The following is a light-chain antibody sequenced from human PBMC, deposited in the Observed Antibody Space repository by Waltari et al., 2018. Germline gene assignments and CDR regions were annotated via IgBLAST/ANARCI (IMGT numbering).Light chain of an antibody. CDR3: QSYDSSLSGWV. J-gene: IGLJ3*02. CDR2: GNT. Sequence: QSVLTQPPSVSGAPGQRVTISCTGSSSNIGAGYDVHWYQQLPGTAPKLLIYGNTHPPAGGPDRFSGSKSGTSASLAITGLQAEDEADYYGQSYDSSLSGWVFGGGPKLTVL. V-gene: IGLV1-40*01. CDR1: SSNIGAGYD.